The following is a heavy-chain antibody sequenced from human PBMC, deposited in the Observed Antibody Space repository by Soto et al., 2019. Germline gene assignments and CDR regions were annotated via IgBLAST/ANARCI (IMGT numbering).Heavy chain of an antibody. CDR1: GFTFSSYG. CDR3: AKGGSGWYGYYYYGMDV. J-gene: IGHJ6*02. Sequence: QVQLVESGGGVVQPGRSLRLSCAASGFTFSSYGMHWVRQAPGKGLEWVAVISYDGSNKYYADSVKGRFTISRDNSXNXXYLQMNSLRAEDTAVYYCAKGGSGWYGYYYYGMDVWGQGTTVTVSS. D-gene: IGHD6-19*01. V-gene: IGHV3-30*18. CDR2: ISYDGSNK.